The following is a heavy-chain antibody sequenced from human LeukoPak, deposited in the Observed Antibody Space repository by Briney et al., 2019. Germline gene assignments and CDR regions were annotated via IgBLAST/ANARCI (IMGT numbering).Heavy chain of an antibody. CDR2: ISYDGSNK. CDR3: AKDWVDQDDAFDI. D-gene: IGHD2-15*01. J-gene: IGHJ3*02. Sequence: PGRSLRLSCAASGFTFSSYGMHWVRQAPGKGLEGVAVISYDGSNKYYADSVKGRFTISRDNSKNTLYLQMNSLRAEDTAVYYCAKDWVDQDDAFDIWGQGTMVSVSS. CDR1: GFTFSSYG. V-gene: IGHV3-30*18.